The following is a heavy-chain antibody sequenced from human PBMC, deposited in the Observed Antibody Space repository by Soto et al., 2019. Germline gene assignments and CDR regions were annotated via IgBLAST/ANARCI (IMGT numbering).Heavy chain of an antibody. CDR3: AKDGASGSYPPYYYYGMDV. J-gene: IGHJ6*02. CDR1: GFTFSSYA. CDR2: ISGSGGNA. D-gene: IGHD1-26*01. V-gene: IGHV3-23*01. Sequence: LRLSCAASGFTFSSYAMSWVRQAPGKGLEWVSTISGSGGNAYYADSVKGRFTISRDNSKNTLRLQMNSLRADDTAVYYCAKDGASGSYPPYYYYGMDVWGQGTTVTVSS.